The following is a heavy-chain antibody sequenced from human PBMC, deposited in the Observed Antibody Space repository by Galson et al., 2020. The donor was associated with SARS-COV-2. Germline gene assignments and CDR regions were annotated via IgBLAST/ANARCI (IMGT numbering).Heavy chain of an antibody. CDR3: ARGGWASGNIVLTYYYYYMDV. Sequence: SVKVSCKASGGTFSSYAISWVRQAPGQGLEWMGGIIPILGIANYAQKFQGRVTITADKSTSTAYMELSSLRSEDTAVYYCARGGWASGNIVLTYYYYYMDVWGKGTTVTVSS. J-gene: IGHJ6*03. V-gene: IGHV1-69*10. CDR1: GGTFSSYA. D-gene: IGHD2-15*01. CDR2: IIPILGIA.